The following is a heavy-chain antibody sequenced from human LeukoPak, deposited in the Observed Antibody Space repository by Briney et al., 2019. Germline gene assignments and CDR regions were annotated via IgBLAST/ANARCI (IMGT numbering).Heavy chain of an antibody. CDR1: GFTFSSYG. D-gene: IGHD3-16*01. V-gene: IGHV3-23*01. J-gene: IGHJ5*02. CDR2: ISGSGGST. CDR3: ARSSVGGFFGP. Sequence: GGSLRLSCAASGFTFSSYGMSWVRQAPGKGLEWVSAISGSGGSTYYADSVKGRFTISRDNAKNSLYLQMNSLRAEDTAVYYCARSSVGGFFGPWGQGTLVTVSS.